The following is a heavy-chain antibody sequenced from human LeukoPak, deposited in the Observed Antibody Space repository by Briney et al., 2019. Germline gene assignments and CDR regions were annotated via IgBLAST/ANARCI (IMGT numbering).Heavy chain of an antibody. Sequence: GGSLRLSCAASGFTFSSYSMNWVRQAPGKGLEWVSSISSSSYIYYADSVKGRFTISRDNAKNSLYLQMNSLRAEDTAVYYCARDIEDIVVVPAAYYYYYYMDVWGKGTTVTVSS. J-gene: IGHJ6*03. CDR2: ISSSSYI. V-gene: IGHV3-21*01. CDR3: ARDIEDIVVVPAAYYYYYYMDV. CDR1: GFTFSSYS. D-gene: IGHD2-2*01.